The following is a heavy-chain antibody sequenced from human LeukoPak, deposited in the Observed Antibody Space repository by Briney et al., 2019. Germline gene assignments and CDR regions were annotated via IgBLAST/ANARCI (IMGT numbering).Heavy chain of an antibody. CDR3: ARTTVVRGPDAFDI. D-gene: IGHD4-23*01. V-gene: IGHV4-59*01. CDR1: GGSISSYQ. CDR2: IYYSGST. J-gene: IGHJ3*02. Sequence: SETLSLTCTVSGGSISSYQWSWIRQPPGKGLEWIGNIYYSGSTNYNPSLKSRVTISVDTSKNQFSLKLSSVTAADTAVYFCARTTVVRGPDAFDIWGQGTMVTVSS.